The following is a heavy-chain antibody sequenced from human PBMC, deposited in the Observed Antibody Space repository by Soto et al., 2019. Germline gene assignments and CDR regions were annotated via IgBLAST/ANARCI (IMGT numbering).Heavy chain of an antibody. CDR2: ISYSGTT. J-gene: IGHJ4*02. CDR3: ARVFPSYCGGDCSYFDS. Sequence: SETLSLTCTVSGGSISSGGYFWTWIRQSPGKGLEWIGYISYSGTTNYSPSLENRVTISIDTSKKQLSLKLSSVTTADTAVYYCARVFPSYCGGDCSYFDSWGQGTLVTVSS. D-gene: IGHD2-21*02. V-gene: IGHV4-61*08. CDR1: GGSISSGGYF.